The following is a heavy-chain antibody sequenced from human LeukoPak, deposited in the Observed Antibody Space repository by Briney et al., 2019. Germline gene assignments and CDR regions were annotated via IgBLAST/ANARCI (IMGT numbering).Heavy chain of an antibody. CDR2: ISSSSSTI. Sequence: PGGSLRLSCAASGFTFSSYSMNWVRQAPGKGLEWVSYISSSSSTIYYADSVKRRFTISRDNAKNSLYLQMNSLRAEDTAVYYCARGPWFGELLYWGQGTLVTVSS. D-gene: IGHD3-10*01. J-gene: IGHJ4*02. CDR3: ARGPWFGELLY. CDR1: GFTFSSYS. V-gene: IGHV3-48*01.